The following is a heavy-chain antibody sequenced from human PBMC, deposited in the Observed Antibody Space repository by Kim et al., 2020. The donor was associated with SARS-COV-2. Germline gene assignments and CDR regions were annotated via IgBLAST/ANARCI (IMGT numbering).Heavy chain of an antibody. CDR1: GGSISSYY. CDR3: ARVKVGAIEGEVYFDY. D-gene: IGHD1-26*01. J-gene: IGHJ4*02. Sequence: SETLSLTCTVSGGSISSYYWSWIRQPPGKGLEWIGYIYYSGSTNYNPSLKSRVTISVDTSKNQFSLKLSSVTAADTAVYYCARVKVGAIEGEVYFDYWGQGTLVTVSS. CDR2: IYYSGST. V-gene: IGHV4-59*01.